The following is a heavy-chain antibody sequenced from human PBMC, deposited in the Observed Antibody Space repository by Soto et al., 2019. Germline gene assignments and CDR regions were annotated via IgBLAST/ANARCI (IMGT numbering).Heavy chain of an antibody. Sequence: SETLSLTCTVSGGSIRSYYWSWIRQPPGKGLERIGYIYYSGSTKYNPSLKSRVTISVDSSKNQFSLKLDSVTAADTAVYYCARRGGYYQAFDYWGQGTLVTVSS. J-gene: IGHJ4*02. V-gene: IGHV4-59*08. CDR2: IYYSGST. D-gene: IGHD3-22*01. CDR3: ARRGGYYQAFDY. CDR1: GGSIRSYY.